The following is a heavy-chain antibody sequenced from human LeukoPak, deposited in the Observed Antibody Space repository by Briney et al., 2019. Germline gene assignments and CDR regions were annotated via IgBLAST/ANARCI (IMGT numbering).Heavy chain of an antibody. V-gene: IGHV3-9*01. CDR3: ARGGWYHPPFDY. Sequence: AGGSLRLSCAASGFTFDDYAMHWVRQAPGKGLEWVSGISWNSGSIGYADSVKGRFTISRDNAKNSLYLQMNSLRAVDTALYYCARGGWYHPPFDYWGQGTLVTVSS. D-gene: IGHD6-19*01. CDR2: ISWNSGSI. CDR1: GFTFDDYA. J-gene: IGHJ4*02.